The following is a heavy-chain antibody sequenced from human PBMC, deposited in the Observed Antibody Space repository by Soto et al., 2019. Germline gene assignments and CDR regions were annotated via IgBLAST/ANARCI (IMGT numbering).Heavy chain of an antibody. J-gene: IGHJ4*02. V-gene: IGHV3-23*01. CDR3: ARDWGSDYGGLLDS. D-gene: IGHD4-17*01. Sequence: LRLSCAASGFTFSSYAMTWVRQAPGKGLEWVSGISGSGDSTYYADSVKGRFTISRDDFKNRLFLQMDSLRAEDTALYYCARDWGSDYGGLLDSWGQGTLVTVSS. CDR2: ISGSGDST. CDR1: GFTFSSYA.